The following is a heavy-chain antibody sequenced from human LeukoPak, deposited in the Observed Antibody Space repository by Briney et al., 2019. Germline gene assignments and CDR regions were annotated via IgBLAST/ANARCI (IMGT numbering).Heavy chain of an antibody. V-gene: IGHV3-53*01. CDR1: GFTVSSNY. CDR2: IYSGGST. CDR3: AREEVDTVGNYGSGSFKTYYGMDV. D-gene: IGHD3-10*01. Sequence: GGSLRLSCAASGFTVSSNYMSWVRQAPGKGLEWVSVIYSGGSTYYADSVKGRFTISRDNSKNTLYLQMNSLRAEDTAVYYCAREEVDTVGNYGSGSFKTYYGMDVWGQGTTVTVSS. J-gene: IGHJ6*02.